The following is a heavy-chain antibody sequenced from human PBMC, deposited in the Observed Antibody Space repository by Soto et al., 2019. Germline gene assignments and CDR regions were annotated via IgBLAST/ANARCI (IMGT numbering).Heavy chain of an antibody. D-gene: IGHD3-10*01. CDR3: ARGHSLTMVRGVIIAPGAY. J-gene: IGHJ4*02. CDR2: MNPNSGNT. CDR1: GYTFTSYD. V-gene: IGHV1-8*01. Sequence: GASVKVSCKASGYTFTSYDINWVRQATGQGLEWMGWMNPNSGNTGYAQKFQGRVTMTRSTSISTAYMELSSLRSEDTAVYYCARGHSLTMVRGVIIAPGAYWGQGTLVTVSS.